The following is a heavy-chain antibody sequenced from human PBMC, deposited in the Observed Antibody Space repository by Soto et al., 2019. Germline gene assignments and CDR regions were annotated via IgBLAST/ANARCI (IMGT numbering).Heavy chain of an antibody. CDR2: IWYDGSNK. CDR3: ARDSLAVLRYFGTTNL. CDR1: GFTFSSYG. V-gene: IGHV3-33*01. J-gene: IGHJ4*02. Sequence: GGSLRLSCAASGFTFSSYGMHWVRQAPGKGLEWVAVIWYDGSNKYYADSVKGRFTISRDNSKNTLYLQMNSLRAEDTAVYYCARDSLAVLRYFGTTNLWGQGTLVTVSS. D-gene: IGHD3-9*01.